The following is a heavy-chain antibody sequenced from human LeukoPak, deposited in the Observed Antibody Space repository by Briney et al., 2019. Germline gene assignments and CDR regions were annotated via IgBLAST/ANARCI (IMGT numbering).Heavy chain of an antibody. D-gene: IGHD6-13*01. Sequence: GGSLRLSCAASGFTASSNYMSGVRRAPGKGLEGGSVIYSGVSTYYADSVKVRFTISRDNSNNTLYLQMNSLGAEDTAVYYCARQGWQLDAHDYWGQGTLVTVSS. J-gene: IGHJ4*02. V-gene: IGHV3-53*01. CDR3: ARQGWQLDAHDY. CDR1: GFTASSNY. CDR2: IYSGVST.